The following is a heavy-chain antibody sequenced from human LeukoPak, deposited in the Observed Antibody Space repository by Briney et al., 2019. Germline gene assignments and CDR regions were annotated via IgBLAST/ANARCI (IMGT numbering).Heavy chain of an antibody. D-gene: IGHD4-17*01. Sequence: PGGSLRLSCAASGFTFSSYAMSWVRQAPGKGLEWVSAISGSGGSTYYADSVKGRFTISRDNAKNTLYLQMNSLRAEDTAVYYCARDDYGARQYYYGMDVWGQGTTVTVSS. J-gene: IGHJ6*02. CDR2: ISGSGGST. CDR1: GFTFSSYA. CDR3: ARDDYGARQYYYGMDV. V-gene: IGHV3-23*01.